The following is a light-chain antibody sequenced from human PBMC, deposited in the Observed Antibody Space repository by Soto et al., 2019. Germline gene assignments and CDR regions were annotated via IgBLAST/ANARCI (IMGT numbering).Light chain of an antibody. Sequence: EIVLTQSPATLSVSPGERATLSCRASQSVSSNYLAWYQQKPGQSPRLLIYDSSSRATGIPDRFSGSGSGTDFTLTINRLEPEDFAVFYCQQYGNSRTFGQGTKVDIK. CDR2: DSS. J-gene: IGKJ1*01. V-gene: IGKV3-20*01. CDR3: QQYGNSRT. CDR1: QSVSSNY.